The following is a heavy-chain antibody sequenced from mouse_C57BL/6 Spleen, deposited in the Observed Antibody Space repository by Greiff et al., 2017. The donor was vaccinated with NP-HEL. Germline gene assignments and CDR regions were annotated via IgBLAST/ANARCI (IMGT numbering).Heavy chain of an antibody. CDR1: GYTFTSYW. Sequence: QVQLKQSGAELVKPGASVKMSCKASGYTFTSYWITWVKQRPGQGLEWIGDIYPGSGSTNYNEKFKSKATLTVDTSSSTAYMQLSSLTSEDSAVYYCARWDYGSSYVDYYAMDYWGQGTSVTVSS. D-gene: IGHD1-1*01. J-gene: IGHJ4*01. CDR3: ARWDYGSSYVDYYAMDY. V-gene: IGHV1-55*01. CDR2: IYPGSGST.